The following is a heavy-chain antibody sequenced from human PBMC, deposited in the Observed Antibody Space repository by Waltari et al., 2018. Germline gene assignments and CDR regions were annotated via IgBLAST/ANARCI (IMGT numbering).Heavy chain of an antibody. Sequence: QVQLQESGPGLVKPSETLSLTCAVSGYSISSGNYWGWIRQPPGKGLEWIGSIYHSGSTYYNPSLKSRVTISVDTSKNQFSLKLSFVTAADTALYYCARDTVSFDAFDIWGQGTMVTVSS. CDR1: GYSISSGNY. CDR3: ARDTVSFDAFDI. D-gene: IGHD3-16*02. J-gene: IGHJ3*02. CDR2: IYHSGST. V-gene: IGHV4-38-2*02.